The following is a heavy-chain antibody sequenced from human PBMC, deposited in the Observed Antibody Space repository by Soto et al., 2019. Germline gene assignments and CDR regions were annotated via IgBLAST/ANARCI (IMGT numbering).Heavy chain of an antibody. CDR1: GFTFSSYE. CDR3: ARVYCSSTSCYTANYYYGMDV. Sequence: GGSLRLSCAASGFTFSSYEMNWVRQAPGKGLEWVSYISSSGSTIYYADSVKRRVTISRDNAKNSLYLQMNSLRAEETAVYDCARVYCSSTSCYTANYYYGMDVWGQGTTVTVS. V-gene: IGHV3-48*03. D-gene: IGHD2-2*02. J-gene: IGHJ6*02. CDR2: ISSSGSTI.